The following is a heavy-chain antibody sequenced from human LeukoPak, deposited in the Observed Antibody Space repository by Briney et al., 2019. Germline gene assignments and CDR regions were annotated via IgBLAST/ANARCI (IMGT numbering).Heavy chain of an antibody. Sequence: SETLSLTCVVSGYSISNDYYWGWIRQPPGKGLEWIGNIYHSGGSYYNPSLKSRVTILVDTSKNQFSLKLSSVPAADTAVYYCAKAGTTGIHHWFDPWGQGNLVTVSS. CDR1: GYSISNDYY. D-gene: IGHD1-1*01. V-gene: IGHV4-38-2*01. CDR3: AKAGTTGIHHWFDP. J-gene: IGHJ5*02. CDR2: IYHSGGS.